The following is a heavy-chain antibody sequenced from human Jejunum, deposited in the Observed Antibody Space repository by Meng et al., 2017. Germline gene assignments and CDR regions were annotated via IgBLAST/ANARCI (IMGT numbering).Heavy chain of an antibody. CDR1: GGSISTSSYY. V-gene: IGHV4-39*01. Sequence: QVQLQESGPGLVKPSETLSLTCTVSGGSISTSSYYWGWIRQAPGKGLEWIGNIYYSGSTYYNSSLKSRVNISVDTSKNQFSLTLSAVTAADTAVYYCARSPQYYDSSGFAFDPWGQGTLVTVSS. J-gene: IGHJ5*02. CDR3: ARSPQYYDSSGFAFDP. D-gene: IGHD3-22*01. CDR2: IYYSGST.